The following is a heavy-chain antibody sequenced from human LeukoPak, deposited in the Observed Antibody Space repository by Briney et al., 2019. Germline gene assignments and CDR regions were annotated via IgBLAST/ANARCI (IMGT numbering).Heavy chain of an antibody. CDR2: MNPNSGNT. V-gene: IGHV1-8*01. CDR3: ARGGYYYDSSGYYYLAFDI. Sequence: ASVKVSCKASGYTFTSYDINWVRQATGQGLEWMGWMNPNSGNTGYAQKFEGRVTMTRNTYISTAYRELSGLRDEDTAVYYCARGGYYYDSSGYYYLAFDIWGQGTMVTVSS. J-gene: IGHJ3*02. CDR1: GYTFTSYD. D-gene: IGHD3-22*01.